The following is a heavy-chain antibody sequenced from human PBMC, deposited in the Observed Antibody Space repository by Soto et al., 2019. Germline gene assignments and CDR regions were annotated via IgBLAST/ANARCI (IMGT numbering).Heavy chain of an antibody. V-gene: IGHV3-30-3*01. CDR2: ISYDGSNI. CDR1: GFTFSSYA. D-gene: IGHD1-26*01. Sequence: AGGSLRLSCAASGFTFSSYAMHWVRQAPGKGLEWVAVISYDGSNIYYADSVKGRFTISRDNSKNTLYLQMNSLRAEDTAAHYCARDSRATGAGAFDIWGLGTMVTVSS. J-gene: IGHJ3*02. CDR3: ARDSRATGAGAFDI.